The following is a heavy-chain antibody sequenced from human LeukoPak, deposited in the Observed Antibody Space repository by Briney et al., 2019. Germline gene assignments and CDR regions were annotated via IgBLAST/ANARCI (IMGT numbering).Heavy chain of an antibody. V-gene: IGHV4-61*02. D-gene: IGHD2-21*01. CDR2: IYTSGST. Sequence: NASETLSLTCTVSGGSISSSSYYWSWIRQPAGKGLEWIGRIYTSGSTNYNPSLKSRVTISVDTSKNQFSLKLSSVTAADTAVYYCAGTYCGGDCYYGRPSNWFDPWGQGTLVTVSS. CDR3: AGTYCGGDCYYGRPSNWFDP. J-gene: IGHJ5*02. CDR1: GGSISSSSYY.